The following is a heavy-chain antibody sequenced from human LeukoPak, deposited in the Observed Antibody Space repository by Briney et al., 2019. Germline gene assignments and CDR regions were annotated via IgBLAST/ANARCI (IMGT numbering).Heavy chain of an antibody. J-gene: IGHJ4*02. CDR1: GFTFSSFW. CDR3: ARHLDGAYYYGSLDY. D-gene: IGHD3-22*01. CDR2: IKQDGSEK. Sequence: GGSLRLSCAASGFTFSSFWMTWVRQVPGKGLEWVADIKQDGSEKYYVDSVKGRFIISRDNAKNSLYLQMNSLRAEDTAVYYCARHLDGAYYYGSLDYWGQGTLVTVSS. V-gene: IGHV3-7*01.